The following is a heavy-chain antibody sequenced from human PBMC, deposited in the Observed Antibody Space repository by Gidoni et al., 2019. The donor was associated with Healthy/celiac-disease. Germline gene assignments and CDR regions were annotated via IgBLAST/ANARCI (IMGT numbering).Heavy chain of an antibody. D-gene: IGHD3-10*01. CDR3: ARPDGSGRFDP. V-gene: IGHV4-38-2*02. J-gene: IGHJ5*02. CDR2: IYHSGST. CDR1: GSSISSGYY. Sequence: QVQLQESGPGLVKPSETLSLTCTVSGSSISSGYYWGWIRQPPGKGLEWIGSIYHSGSTYYNPSLKSRVTISVDTSKNQFSLKLSSVTAADTAVYYCARPDGSGRFDPWGQGTLVTVSS.